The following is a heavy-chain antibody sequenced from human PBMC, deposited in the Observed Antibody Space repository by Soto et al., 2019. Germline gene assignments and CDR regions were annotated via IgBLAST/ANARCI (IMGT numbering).Heavy chain of an antibody. CDR1: GYTFTSYD. CDR3: ARGGEDCSGGSCFIDY. CDR2: MNPNSGNT. Sequence: QVPLVQSGAEVKKPGASVKVSCKASGYTFTSYDINWVRQATGQGLEWMGWMNPNSGNTGYAQKFQGRVTLTRNTSTSTAYMELSSLRSEDTAVYYCARGGEDCSGGSCFIDYWGQGTLVTVSS. D-gene: IGHD2-15*01. J-gene: IGHJ4*02. V-gene: IGHV1-8*01.